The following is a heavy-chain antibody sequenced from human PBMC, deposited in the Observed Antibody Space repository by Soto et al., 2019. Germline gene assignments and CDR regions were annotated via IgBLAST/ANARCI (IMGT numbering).Heavy chain of an antibody. J-gene: IGHJ3*01. V-gene: IGHV1-69*04. CDR2: IIPILDMT. D-gene: IGHD3-16*02. CDR3: AIGEEDDYRYPNNDGFDV. Sequence: SVKVSCKASGGSFNSHAITWVRQAPGQGLEWIGRIIPILDMTNYAQRFQGRVTITADKSTSTAYMDLSSLRSDDTAMYYCAIGEEDDYRYPNNDGFDVWGQGTKVTVSS. CDR1: GGSFNSHA.